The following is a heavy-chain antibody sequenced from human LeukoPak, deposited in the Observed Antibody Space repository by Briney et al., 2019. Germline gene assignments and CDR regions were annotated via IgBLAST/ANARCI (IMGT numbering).Heavy chain of an antibody. V-gene: IGHV3-20*01. Sequence: GGSLRLSCAASGFTFDDYGMSWVRQAPGKGLEWVSGINWNGGSTDYADSVKGRFTISRDNAKNSLYLQMNSLRAEDTALYHCARNSRQGQSSSWYLGGNFDYWGQGTLVTVSS. CDR2: INWNGGST. D-gene: IGHD6-13*01. CDR3: ARNSRQGQSSSWYLGGNFDY. J-gene: IGHJ4*02. CDR1: GFTFDDYG.